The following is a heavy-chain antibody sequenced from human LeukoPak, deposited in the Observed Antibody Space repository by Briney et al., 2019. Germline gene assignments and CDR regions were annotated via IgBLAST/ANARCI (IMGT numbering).Heavy chain of an antibody. Sequence: PSETLSLTCTVSGGSISSSSYYWGWIRQPPGKGLEWIGSIYYSGSTYYNPSLKSRVTISVDTSKNQFSLKLSSVTAADTAVYYCAREGDSDHGGNDFDYWGQGTLVTVSS. CDR2: IYYSGST. CDR1: GGSISSSSYY. CDR3: AREGDSDHGGNDFDY. V-gene: IGHV4-39*07. J-gene: IGHJ4*02. D-gene: IGHD4-23*01.